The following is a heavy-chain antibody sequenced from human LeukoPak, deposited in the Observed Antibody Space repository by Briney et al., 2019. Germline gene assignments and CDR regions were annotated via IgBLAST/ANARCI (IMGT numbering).Heavy chain of an antibody. Sequence: GGSLRLSCAASGFTFDDYAMHWVRQAPGNSLEWVSLISGDGGSTYYADSVKGRFTISRDNSKNSLYLQMNSLRTEDTALYYCAKGEQWLLPHWGQGTLVTVAS. CDR1: GFTFDDYA. V-gene: IGHV3-43*02. J-gene: IGHJ4*02. CDR2: ISGDGGST. D-gene: IGHD6-19*01. CDR3: AKGEQWLLPH.